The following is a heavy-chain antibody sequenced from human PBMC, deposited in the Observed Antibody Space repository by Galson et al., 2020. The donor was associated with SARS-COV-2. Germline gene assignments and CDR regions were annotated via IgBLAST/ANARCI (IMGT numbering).Heavy chain of an antibody. V-gene: IGHV6-1*01. CDR2: TCYRSKWYN. CDR1: GDSVSSNSAA. D-gene: IGHD3-10*01. J-gene: IGHJ6*03. Sequence: SQTLSLTCAISGDSVSSNSAAWSWIRQSPSRGLEWLGRTCYRSKWYNDYAVSVRSRITINPDTSKNQFSLHLKSVTPEDTAVYYCARVEGDYMAWGVVITAGYMDVWGKGTTVTISS. CDR3: ARVEGDYMAWGVVITAGYMDV.